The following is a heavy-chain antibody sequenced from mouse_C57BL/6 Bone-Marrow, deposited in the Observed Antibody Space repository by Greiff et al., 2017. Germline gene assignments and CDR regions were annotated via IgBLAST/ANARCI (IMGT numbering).Heavy chain of an antibody. V-gene: IGHV2-2*01. J-gene: IGHJ3*01. CDR2: IWSGGST. CDR3: ARNGGSGRGFAY. CDR1: GFSLTSYG. Sequence: VQLQQSGPGLVQPSQSLSITCTVSGFSLTSYGVHWVRQSPGKGLEWLGGIWSGGSTDYNAAFISRLSISKDNSKSQVFFKMNSLQADDTAIYYCARNGGSGRGFAYWGQGTLVTVSA. D-gene: IGHD4-1*01.